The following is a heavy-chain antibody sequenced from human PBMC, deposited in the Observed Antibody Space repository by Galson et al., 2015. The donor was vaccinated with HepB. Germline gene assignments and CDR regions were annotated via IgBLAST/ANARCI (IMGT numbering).Heavy chain of an antibody. J-gene: IGHJ4*02. V-gene: IGHV3-53*01. CDR1: GFTVSTNY. CDR3: ARGYSGGSSQIDQ. CDR2: IYIGGST. D-gene: IGHD2-15*01. Sequence: SLRLSCAASGFTVSTNYMTWVRQAPGKGLQWVSVIYIGGSTYYADSVKGRFTISRDNSKNTVYLQMNSLRAEDTAVFYCARGYSGGSSQIDQWGQGTLVTVSS.